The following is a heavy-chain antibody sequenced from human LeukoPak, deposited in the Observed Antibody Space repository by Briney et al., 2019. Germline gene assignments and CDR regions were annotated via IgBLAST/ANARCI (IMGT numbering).Heavy chain of an antibody. CDR1: GYTFTSYD. V-gene: IGHV1-8*01. D-gene: IGHD3-3*01. J-gene: IGHJ5*02. CDR2: MNPNSGNT. Sequence: ASVKVSCKASGYTFTSYDINWVRQATGQGLEWMGGMNPNSGNTGYAQKFQGRVTMTRNTSISTAYMELSSLRSEDTAVYYCARGLKRTIFGVVIPRRYNWFDPWGQGTLVTVSS. CDR3: ARGLKRTIFGVVIPRRYNWFDP.